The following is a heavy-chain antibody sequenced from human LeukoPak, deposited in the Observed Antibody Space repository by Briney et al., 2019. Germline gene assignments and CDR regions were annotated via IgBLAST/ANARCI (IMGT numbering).Heavy chain of an antibody. CDR1: GYTFTSYD. CDR2: MNPNSGNT. V-gene: IGHV1-8*03. J-gene: IGHJ2*01. CDR3: ARGKRITIFGVVTAYWYFDL. Sequence: ASVTVSCKASGYTFTSYDINWVRQATGQGLEWMGWMNPNSGNTGYAQKFQGRVTITRNTFISTAYMELSSLRSEDTAVYYCARGKRITIFGVVTAYWYFDLWGRGTLVTVSS. D-gene: IGHD3-3*01.